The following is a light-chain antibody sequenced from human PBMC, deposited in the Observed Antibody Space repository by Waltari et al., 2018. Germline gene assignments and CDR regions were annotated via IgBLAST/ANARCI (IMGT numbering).Light chain of an antibody. V-gene: IGKV3-11*01. Sequence: VILTQYPATLYLSAGERATLSCRARQSVSSYLAWYQKKPGPAPRLLIYGSSSRATVIPDRFSGSGSGTYFTLTISSLEPEDVGVYHCYQHSSAWTFGQGTKVEIK. CDR3: YQHSSAWT. CDR1: QSVSSY. CDR2: GSS. J-gene: IGKJ1*01.